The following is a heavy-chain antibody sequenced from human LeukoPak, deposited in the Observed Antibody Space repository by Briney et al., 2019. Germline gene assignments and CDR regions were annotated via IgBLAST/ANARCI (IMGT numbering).Heavy chain of an antibody. CDR2: IIPILGIA. J-gene: IGHJ4*02. D-gene: IGHD3-3*01. V-gene: IGHV1-69*04. CDR3: ARDEYYDFWSGYQY. Sequence: SVKVSCKASGGTFSSYTVSWVRQAPGQGLEWMGRIIPILGIANYAQKFQGRVTITADKSTSTAYMELSSLRSEDTAVYYCARDEYYDFWSGYQYWGQGTLVTVSS. CDR1: GGTFSSYT.